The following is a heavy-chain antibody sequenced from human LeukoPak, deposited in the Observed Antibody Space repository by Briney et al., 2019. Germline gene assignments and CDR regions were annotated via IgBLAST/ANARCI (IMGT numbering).Heavy chain of an antibody. Sequence: PSETLSLTCTVSGGSISSSSYYWGWIRQPPGKGLEWIGSIYYSGSTHYNPSLKSRVTISVDTSKNQFSLKLSSVTAADTAVYYCARGLGDITMIVVVIPSDAFDIWGQGTMVTVSS. CDR2: IYYSGST. D-gene: IGHD3-22*01. CDR1: GGSISSSSYY. J-gene: IGHJ3*02. CDR3: ARGLGDITMIVVVIPSDAFDI. V-gene: IGHV4-39*07.